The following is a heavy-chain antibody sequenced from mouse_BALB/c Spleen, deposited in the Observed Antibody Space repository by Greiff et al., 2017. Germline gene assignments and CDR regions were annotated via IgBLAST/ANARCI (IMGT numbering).Heavy chain of an antibody. CDR1: GFTFSSYA. V-gene: IGHV5-6-5*01. Sequence: EVKLMESGGGLVKPGGSLKLSCAASGFTFSSYAMSWVRQTPEKRLEWVASISSGGSTYYPDSVKGRFTISRDNARNILYLQMSSLRSEDTAIYYCARKGALEAFAYWGQGTLVTVSA. J-gene: IGHJ3*01. CDR3: ARKGALEAFAY. CDR2: ISSGGST.